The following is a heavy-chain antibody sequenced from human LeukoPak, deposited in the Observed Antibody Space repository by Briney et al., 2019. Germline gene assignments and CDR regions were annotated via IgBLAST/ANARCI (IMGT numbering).Heavy chain of an antibody. J-gene: IGHJ4*02. V-gene: IGHV3-30*04. D-gene: IGHD3-3*01. Sequence: GGSLRLSCAASGFTFSSYAMHWVRQAPGKGLEWVAVISYDGSNKYYADSVKGRFTISRDNSKNTLYLQMNSLRAEDTAVYYCAKDPITIFGVAHDYWGQGTLVTVSS. CDR2: ISYDGSNK. CDR1: GFTFSSYA. CDR3: AKDPITIFGVAHDY.